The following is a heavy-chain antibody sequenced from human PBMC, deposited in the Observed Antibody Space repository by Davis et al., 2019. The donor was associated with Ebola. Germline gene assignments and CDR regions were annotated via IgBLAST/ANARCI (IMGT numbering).Heavy chain of an antibody. J-gene: IGHJ4*02. CDR3: ARGYTTGTAAGAY. CDR1: GYTFTSYA. CDR2: INAGNGNT. D-gene: IGHD1-1*01. V-gene: IGHV1-3*01. Sequence: AASVKVSCKASGYTFTSYAMHWVRQAPGQRLEWMGWINAGNGNTKYSQKFQGTVTITRDTSASTAYMELSSLRSEDTAVYYCARGYTTGTAAGAYWGQGTLVTVSS.